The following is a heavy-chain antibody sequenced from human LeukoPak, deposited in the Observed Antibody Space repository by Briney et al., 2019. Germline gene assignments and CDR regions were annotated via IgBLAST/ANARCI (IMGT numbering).Heavy chain of an antibody. CDR1: GYPFTDYY. Sequence: ASVKGSCKATGYPFTDYYIHWVRQAPGQGLEWMGTINPSVGSTSSAQKFQGRLTMTKDTSASTVYMDLSSLISEDTALYYCVRGGFEGSFSGIWGQGTMVIVSS. V-gene: IGHV1-46*01. CDR3: VRGGFEGSFSGI. CDR2: INPSVGST. D-gene: IGHD3-9*01. J-gene: IGHJ3*02.